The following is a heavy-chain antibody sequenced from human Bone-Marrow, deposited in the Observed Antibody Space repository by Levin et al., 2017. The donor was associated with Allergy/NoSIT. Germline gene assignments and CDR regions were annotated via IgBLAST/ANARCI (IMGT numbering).Heavy chain of an antibody. J-gene: IGHJ4*02. CDR2: ISNSGSTI. Sequence: GESLKISCAASGFMFSSFEMNWVRQAPGKGLEWVSYISNSGSTIYYADSVRGRFTISRDNAKNSLYLQMNSLRAEDTAVYYCARARVFDYWGQGTLVTVSS. CDR3: ARARVFDY. V-gene: IGHV3-48*03. CDR1: GFMFSSFE.